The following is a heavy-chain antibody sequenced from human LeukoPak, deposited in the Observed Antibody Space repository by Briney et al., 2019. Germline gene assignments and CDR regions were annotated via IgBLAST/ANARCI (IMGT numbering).Heavy chain of an antibody. CDR2: IYYSGST. Sequence: SETLSLTCTVSGDSIRSYYWNWIRQAPGKGLEWIGYIYYSGSTNYNPSLKSRVTISVDTSKNQFSLKLSSVTAADTAVYYCARIGSSSTFDYWGQGTLVTVSS. J-gene: IGHJ4*02. V-gene: IGHV4-59*08. D-gene: IGHD6-13*01. CDR3: ARIGSSSTFDY. CDR1: GDSIRSYY.